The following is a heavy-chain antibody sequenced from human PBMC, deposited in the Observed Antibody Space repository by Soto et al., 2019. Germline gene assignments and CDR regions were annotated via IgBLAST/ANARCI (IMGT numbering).Heavy chain of an antibody. CDR2: TYYGRKT. J-gene: IGHJ4*02. Sequence: QLQLQESGPGRVNPPEPLSLPCSASGGSIDVSDFYWVWVRQPPGEGPEWFGSTYYGRKTYYNSSLRSRVTLPVNTSKNQFSLRLSSVTAADTAVYYCARHGHLAPLDDWGQGTLVTVAS. V-gene: IGHV4-39*01. CDR3: ARHGHLAPLDD. CDR1: GGSIDVSDFY. D-gene: IGHD3-3*02.